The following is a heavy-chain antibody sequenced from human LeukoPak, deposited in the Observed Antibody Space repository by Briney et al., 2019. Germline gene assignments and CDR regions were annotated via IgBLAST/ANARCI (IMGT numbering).Heavy chain of an antibody. V-gene: IGHV4-34*01. J-gene: IGHJ4*02. D-gene: IGHD3-3*01. CDR2: INHSGST. CDR3: ARGDYYDFWSGYYIY. CDR1: GGSFSGYY. Sequence: SETLSLTCAVYGGSFSGYYWSWIRQPPGKGLEWIGEINHSGSTNYNPSLKSRVTISVDTSKNQFSLKLSSVTAADTAVYYCARGDYYDFWSGYYIYWGQGTLVTVSS.